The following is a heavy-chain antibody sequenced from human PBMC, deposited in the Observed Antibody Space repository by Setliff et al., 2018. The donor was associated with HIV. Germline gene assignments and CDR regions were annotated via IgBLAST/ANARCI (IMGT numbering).Heavy chain of an antibody. CDR1: GYMILGYK. J-gene: IGHJ3*01. Sequence: ASVKVSCKAIGYMILGYKMSWVRQAPGPGLEWIGRISPDNGAAEYAPKFQGRVRMTLDTSISTAYLEIPRLTSDDAAVYYCARPRVFDSFDVWGQGTLVTVSS. CDR3: ARPRVFDSFDV. CDR2: ISPDNGAA. V-gene: IGHV1-2*06.